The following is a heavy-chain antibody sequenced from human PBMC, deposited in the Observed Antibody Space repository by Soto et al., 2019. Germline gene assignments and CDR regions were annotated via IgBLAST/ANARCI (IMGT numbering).Heavy chain of an antibody. CDR2: IVFDGTNR. CDR3: ARGTSSHNFGSFDN. V-gene: IGHV3-33*01. CDR1: GFTFSYYG. J-gene: IGHJ4*02. D-gene: IGHD3-3*01. Sequence: PGGSLRLSCAASGFTFSYYGMHWVRQTPGKGLEWVAVIVFDGTNRYYADSVRGRFTISRDNPNNTLYLQMNSLRAEDTAVYYCARGTSSHNFGSFDNWGQGTLVTVSS.